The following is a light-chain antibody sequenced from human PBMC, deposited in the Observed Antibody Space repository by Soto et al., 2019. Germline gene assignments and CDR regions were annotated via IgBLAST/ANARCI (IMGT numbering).Light chain of an antibody. CDR1: TDDVGSTDS. J-gene: IGLJ1*01. V-gene: IGLV2-14*01. CDR2: EVK. Sequence: QSVLTQPASVSGSPGQSITITCSGTTDDVGSTDSVSWYQHHPGEAPRLVIYEVKNWPSGVPGRFSGSKSVNTASLSISGLQPEDEADYYCRTYTTTGSSIFGSGTKLTVL. CDR3: RTYTTTGSSI.